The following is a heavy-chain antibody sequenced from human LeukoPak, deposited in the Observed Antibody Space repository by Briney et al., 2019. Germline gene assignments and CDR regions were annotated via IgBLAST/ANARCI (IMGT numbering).Heavy chain of an antibody. V-gene: IGHV4-34*01. J-gene: IGHJ2*01. CDR3: AGTIVVVPTAVGYFDL. CDR1: TGSFSGYH. D-gene: IGHD2-2*01. CDR2: ISHSGST. Sequence: SETLSLTCAVYTGSFSGYHWSWIRQPPGMGLEWIGKISHSGSTNYNPSLKSRVTISVDTSKNQFSLKLSSVTAADTAVYYCAGTIVVVPTAVGYFDLWGRGTLVTVSS.